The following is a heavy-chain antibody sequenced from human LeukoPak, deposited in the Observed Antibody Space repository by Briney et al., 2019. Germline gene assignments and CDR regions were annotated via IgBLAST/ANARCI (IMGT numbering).Heavy chain of an antibody. CDR2: IYGDDFDT. D-gene: IGHD3-3*01. V-gene: IGHV5-51*07. CDR1: GYTLGNYW. CDR3: ARSEWLLPRGGFDF. Sequence: GESLKISCQASGYTLGNYWIGWVHQKSGKGLEWMGIIYGDDFDTRYSPSFQGQVTISADKSNRTAYLHWSSLKASDTAIYFCARSEWLLPRGGFDFWGQGTRVVVSS. J-gene: IGHJ4*02.